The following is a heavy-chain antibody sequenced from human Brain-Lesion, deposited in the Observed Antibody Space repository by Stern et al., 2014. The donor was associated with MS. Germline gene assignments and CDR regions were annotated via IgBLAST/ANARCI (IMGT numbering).Heavy chain of an antibody. Sequence: EVQLVQSGGGLVKPGGSLRLSCEASGFTFNSYSMNWVRQAPGKGLEWVSSLSVGTDYIYYADSVKGRFPISRDNAKNSLFLQMNTLRAEDTGVYYCARVDCSGTNCFYYYYGMDVWGQGTTVTVSS. CDR2: LSVGTDYI. D-gene: IGHD2-2*01. CDR3: ARVDCSGTNCFYYYYGMDV. V-gene: IGHV3-21*01. J-gene: IGHJ6*02. CDR1: GFTFNSYS.